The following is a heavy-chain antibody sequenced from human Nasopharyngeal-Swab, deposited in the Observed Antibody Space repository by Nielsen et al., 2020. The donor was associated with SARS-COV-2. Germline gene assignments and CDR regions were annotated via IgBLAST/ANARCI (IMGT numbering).Heavy chain of an antibody. J-gene: IGHJ4*02. CDR2: IIPILGIT. CDR3: ARGDYRGTYYFDY. V-gene: IGHV1-69*04. CDR1: LSNYA. Sequence: SVKVSCKASLSNYAIGRVRQAPGQGLEWMGRIIPILGITNYAQKFHDRVTITADKSTSTAYMELSGLRSEDTAVYYCARGDYRGTYYFDYWGQGTLVTVSP. D-gene: IGHD1-26*01.